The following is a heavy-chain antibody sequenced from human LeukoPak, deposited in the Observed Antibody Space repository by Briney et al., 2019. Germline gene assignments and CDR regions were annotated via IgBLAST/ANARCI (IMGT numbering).Heavy chain of an antibody. V-gene: IGHV4-30-2*01. D-gene: IGHD5/OR15-5a*01. CDR3: ARVYDYYYYYMDV. J-gene: IGHJ6*03. Sequence: SQTLSLTCTVSGGSISSGGYYWSWIRQPPGKGLDWIGYIYHSGSTYYNPSLKSRVTISVDRSKNQFSLKLSSVTAADTAVYYCARVYDYYYYYMDVWGKGTTVTVSS. CDR2: IYHSGST. CDR1: GGSISSGGYY.